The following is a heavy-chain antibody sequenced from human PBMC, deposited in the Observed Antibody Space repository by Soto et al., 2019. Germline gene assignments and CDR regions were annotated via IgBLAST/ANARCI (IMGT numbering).Heavy chain of an antibody. CDR2: ISYDGSNK. CDR1: GFTFSSYG. CDR3: AKEVSHYGSGMGMDV. V-gene: IGHV3-30*18. J-gene: IGHJ6*02. D-gene: IGHD3-10*01. Sequence: GGSPRLSCAASGFTFSSYGMHWVRQAPGKGLEWVAVISYDGSNKYYADSVKGRFTISRDNSKNTLYLQMNSLRAEDTAVYYCAKEVSHYGSGMGMDVWGQGTTVTVSS.